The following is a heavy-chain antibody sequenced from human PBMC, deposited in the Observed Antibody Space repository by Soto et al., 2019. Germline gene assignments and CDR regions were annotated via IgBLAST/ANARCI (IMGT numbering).Heavy chain of an antibody. CDR3: ARDVSPGSVGYYLEAFDI. Sequence: EVQLVESGGGLVQPGGSLRLSCAASGFAFGNSWMTWVRQAPGKGLEWVANIKGDGSAKSYLDSVRGLFTVSRDNAENLLFLQMQSLAAEDTALYYCARDVSPGSVGYYLEAFDIWGQGIMVTVSS. CDR1: GFAFGNSW. V-gene: IGHV3-7*05. J-gene: IGHJ3*02. CDR2: IKGDGSAK. D-gene: IGHD1-26*01.